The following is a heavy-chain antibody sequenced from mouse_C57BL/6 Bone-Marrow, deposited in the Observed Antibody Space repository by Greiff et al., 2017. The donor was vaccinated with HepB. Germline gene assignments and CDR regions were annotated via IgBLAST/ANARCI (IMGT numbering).Heavy chain of an antibody. V-gene: IGHV1-52*01. CDR2: IDPSDSET. CDR3: ASDYYGSSHWYFDV. Sequence: VQLQQPGAELVRPGSSVKLSCKASGYTFTSYWMHWVKQRPIQGLEWIGNIDPSDSETHYNQKFKDKATLTVDKSSSTAYMQLSSLTSEDSAVYYCASDYYGSSHWYFDVWGTGTTVTVSS. D-gene: IGHD1-1*01. CDR1: GYTFTSYW. J-gene: IGHJ1*03.